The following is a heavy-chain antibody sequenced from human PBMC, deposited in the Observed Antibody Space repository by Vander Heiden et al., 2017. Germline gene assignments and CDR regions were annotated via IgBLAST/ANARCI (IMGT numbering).Heavy chain of an antibody. D-gene: IGHD3-9*01. V-gene: IGHV3-48*01. CDR1: GFPFSSYS. Sequence: EVQLVESGGGLVQPGGSLRLSCAASGFPFSSYSMNWVRQAPGKGLEWVSYISSSSSTIYYADSVKGRFTISRDNAKNSLYLQMNSLRAEDTAVYYCARAHRDILTGYYYFDYWGQGTLVTVSS. CDR2: ISSSSSTI. CDR3: ARAHRDILTGYYYFDY. J-gene: IGHJ4*02.